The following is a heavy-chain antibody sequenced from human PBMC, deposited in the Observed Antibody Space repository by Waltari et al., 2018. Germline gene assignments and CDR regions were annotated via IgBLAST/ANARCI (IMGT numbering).Heavy chain of an antibody. V-gene: IGHV3-23*01. Sequence: EVQLLESGGGLVQPGGSLRLSCAASGFTFSSYAMSWVRQAPGKGLEWVSAISGSGGSTYYADSVKGRFTISRDNSKNTLYRQMNSLRAEDTAVYYCAKADGYYDSSGYYLWGQGTLVTVSS. CDR2: ISGSGGST. CDR1: GFTFSSYA. CDR3: AKADGYYDSSGYYL. D-gene: IGHD3-22*01. J-gene: IGHJ5*02.